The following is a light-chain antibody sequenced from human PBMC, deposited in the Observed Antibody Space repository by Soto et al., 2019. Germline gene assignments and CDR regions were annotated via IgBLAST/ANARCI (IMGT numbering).Light chain of an antibody. Sequence: EIVWTQSPGTLSFSPGERATLSCRASQSVSSSYLAWYQQKTGQAPRLLLYGESSRATGIPDRLSGSGSGTDLNLTISRLQAEDVAIYYCQHYTTIPRTFGQGTKVDIK. J-gene: IGKJ1*01. CDR1: QSVSSSY. CDR3: QHYTTIPRT. V-gene: IGKV3-20*01. CDR2: GES.